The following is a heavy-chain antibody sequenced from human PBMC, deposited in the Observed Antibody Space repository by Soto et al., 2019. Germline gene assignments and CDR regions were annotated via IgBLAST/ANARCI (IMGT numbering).Heavy chain of an antibody. CDR2: INHSGST. D-gene: IGHD1-26*01. CDR3: VRGRAFMSRVAFDI. J-gene: IGHJ3*02. Sequence: QVQLQQRGAGLLKPSETLSLTCAVLGGSFSDYYWTWIRQPPGKGLEWIGEINHSGSTSYNPSVKSRLTLSVDTSTKEFSLDLSSVTAADTAAYHCVRGRAFMSRVAFDIWGQGTMVTVSS. CDR1: GGSFSDYY. V-gene: IGHV4-34*02.